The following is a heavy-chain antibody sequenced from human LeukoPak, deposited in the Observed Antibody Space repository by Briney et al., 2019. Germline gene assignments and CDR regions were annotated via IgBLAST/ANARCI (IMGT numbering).Heavy chain of an antibody. CDR1: GFTFSNYP. D-gene: IGHD3-22*01. J-gene: IGHJ5*02. CDR2: ISGNGDDT. CDR3: AKTTTRSSYYDKTGSNWFDP. V-gene: IGHV3-23*01. Sequence: GGSLRLSCAASGFTFSNYPMTWVRQAPGKGLAWVSTISGNGDDTYYADSVKGRFTISRDNSKNTLFLQMNGLRAEDTAIYYCAKTTTRSSYYDKTGSNWFDPWGQGTLVTVSS.